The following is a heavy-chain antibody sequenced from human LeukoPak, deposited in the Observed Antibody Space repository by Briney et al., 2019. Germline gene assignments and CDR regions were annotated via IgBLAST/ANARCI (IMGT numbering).Heavy chain of an antibody. J-gene: IGHJ4*02. CDR3: AKLGGGRVGELLLYCVDY. D-gene: IGHD3-10*01. V-gene: IGHV3-23*01. Sequence: GGSLRLSCAASGFTFSRYAMSWGREAPGQGLEWVSAFSGSGGSTCYADSVKGRFTIYRDNSKNTLYLQMNSLRAEDTAVYYCAKLGGGRVGELLLYCVDYWGQGTLVTVSS. CDR1: GFTFSRYA. CDR2: FSGSGGST.